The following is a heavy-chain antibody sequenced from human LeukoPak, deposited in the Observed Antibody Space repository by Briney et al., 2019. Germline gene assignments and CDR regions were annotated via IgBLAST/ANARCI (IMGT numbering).Heavy chain of an antibody. J-gene: IGHJ4*02. CDR2: IYYSGST. CDR3: ARSFVVVPNFDY. CDR1: GGSISSYC. Sequence: PSETLSLTCTVSGGSISSYCWSWIRQPPGKGLEWIGYIYYSGSTNYNPSLKSRVTISVDTSKNQFSLKLSSVTAADTAVYYCARSFVVVPNFDYWGQGTLVTVSS. V-gene: IGHV4-59*01. D-gene: IGHD2-2*01.